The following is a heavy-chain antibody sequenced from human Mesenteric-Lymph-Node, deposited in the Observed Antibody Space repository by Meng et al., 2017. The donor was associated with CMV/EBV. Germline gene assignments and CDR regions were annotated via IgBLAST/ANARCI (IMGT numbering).Heavy chain of an antibody. CDR2: IYYTGST. CDR1: GGSLSSSNYF. CDR3: ARSNSSWDWFDP. J-gene: IGHJ5*02. D-gene: IGHD6-6*01. V-gene: IGHV4-39*07. Sequence: GSLRLSCTVSGGSLSSSNYFWGWIRQPPGKGLEWIGSIYYTGSTYYNPSLKSRVTISVDTSKNQFSLKLSSVTAADTAVYYCARSNSSWDWFDPWGQGTLVTVSS.